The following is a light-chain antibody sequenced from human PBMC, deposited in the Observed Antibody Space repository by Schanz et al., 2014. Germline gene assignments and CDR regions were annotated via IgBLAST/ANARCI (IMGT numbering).Light chain of an antibody. CDR2: GAS. V-gene: IGKV3-20*01. J-gene: IGKJ1*01. Sequence: EIVLTQSPGTLSLSPGERATLSCRASQSVSSSYLAWYQQKPGQAPRLLIYGASTRATGIPARFSASGSGTDFTLTISRLEPEDFATYYCQQTYSTVWTFGQGTKVEIK. CDR3: QQTYSTVWT. CDR1: QSVSSSY.